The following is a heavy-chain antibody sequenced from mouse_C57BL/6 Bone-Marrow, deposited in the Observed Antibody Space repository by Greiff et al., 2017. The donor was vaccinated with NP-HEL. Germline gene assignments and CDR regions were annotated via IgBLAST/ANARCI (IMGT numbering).Heavy chain of an antibody. Sequence: QVQLQQSGAELARPGASVKLSCKASGYTFTSYGISWVKQRTGQGLEWIGEIYPRSGNTYYNEKLKGKATLTADKSSSTAYMELRSLTSEEAAVYFCADGYYPFAYWGQGTLVTVTA. D-gene: IGHD2-3*01. V-gene: IGHV1-81*01. CDR3: ADGYYPFAY. CDR2: IYPRSGNT. J-gene: IGHJ3*01. CDR1: GYTFTSYG.